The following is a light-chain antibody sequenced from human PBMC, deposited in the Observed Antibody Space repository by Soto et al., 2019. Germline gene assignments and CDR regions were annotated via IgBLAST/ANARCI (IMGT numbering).Light chain of an antibody. J-gene: IGKJ4*01. CDR2: ASS. Sequence: DIQMTQSPFSLSASVGDRVTITCRASQSISKYLIWYQLKPGKAPKLLIYASSSLQSGVPSRFSGSGSGTDFTLTISSLQPEDFATYYCQQLERYPSTFGGGTKVDIK. CDR1: QSISKY. V-gene: IGKV1-39*01. CDR3: QQLERYPST.